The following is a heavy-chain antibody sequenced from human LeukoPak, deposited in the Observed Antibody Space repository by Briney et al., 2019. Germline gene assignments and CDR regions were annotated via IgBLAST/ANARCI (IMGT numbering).Heavy chain of an antibody. D-gene: IGHD3-10*01. CDR3: ATTHRSVTMVRGVIISKAGNWFDP. J-gene: IGHJ5*02. CDR1: GYTLTELS. V-gene: IGHV1-24*01. Sequence: ASVKVSCKVPGYTLTELSMHWVRQAPGKGLEWMGGFDPEDGETIYAQKFQGRVTMTEDASTDTAYMELSSLRSEDTAVYYCATTHRSVTMVRGVIISKAGNWFDPWGQGTLVTVSS. CDR2: FDPEDGET.